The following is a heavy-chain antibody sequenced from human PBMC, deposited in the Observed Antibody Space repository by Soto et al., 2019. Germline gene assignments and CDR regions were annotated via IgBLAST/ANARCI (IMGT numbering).Heavy chain of an antibody. CDR3: AREGRSHSSGWYYYYYYGMDV. D-gene: IGHD6-19*01. CDR1: GGTFSSYA. Sequence: QVQLVQSGAEVKKPGSSVKVSCKASGGTFSSYAISWVRQAPGQGLEWMGGIIPIFGTANYAQKFQGRVTITAVKSTSTAYMELSSLRSEDTAVYYCAREGRSHSSGWYYYYYYGMDVWGQGTTVTVSS. CDR2: IIPIFGTA. J-gene: IGHJ6*02. V-gene: IGHV1-69*06.